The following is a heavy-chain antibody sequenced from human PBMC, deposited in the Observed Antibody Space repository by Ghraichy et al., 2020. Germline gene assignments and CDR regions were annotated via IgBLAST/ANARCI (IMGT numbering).Heavy chain of an antibody. CDR2: IYYSGST. CDR3: ARAQGYSSGWYDY. V-gene: IGHV4-59*01. J-gene: IGHJ4*02. D-gene: IGHD6-19*01. CDR1: GGSISSYY. Sequence: SQTLSLTCTVSGGSISSYYWTWIRQPPGKGLEWIGYIYYSGSTNYNPSLKSRVTISVDTSKNQFSLKLSSVTAADTAVYYCARAQGYSSGWYDYWGQGTLVTVSS.